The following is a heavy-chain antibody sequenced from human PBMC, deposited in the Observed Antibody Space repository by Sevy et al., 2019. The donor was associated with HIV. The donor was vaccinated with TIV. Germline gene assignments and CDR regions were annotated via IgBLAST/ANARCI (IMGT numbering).Heavy chain of an antibody. CDR3: ASPEGEYYYDSSGYYHFDY. V-gene: IGHV3-30*04. CDR1: GFTFSSYV. D-gene: IGHD3-22*01. J-gene: IGHJ4*02. Sequence: GGSLRLSCAASGFTFSSYVMHWVRQAPGKGLEWVAVISYDGSNKYYADSVKGRFTISRDNSKNTLYLQMNSLRAEDTAVYYCASPEGEYYYDSSGYYHFDYWAREPWSPSPQ. CDR2: ISYDGSNK.